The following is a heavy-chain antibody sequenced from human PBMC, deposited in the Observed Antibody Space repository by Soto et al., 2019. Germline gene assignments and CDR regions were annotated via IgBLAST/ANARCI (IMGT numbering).Heavy chain of an antibody. D-gene: IGHD6-19*01. V-gene: IGHV1-18*04. CDR2: ISAYNGDT. Sequence: ASVKVSCKASGFTFNIYGFTWVRQAPGQGLEWLGWISAYNGDTHYAQRFQGRITMTTDTSTSTVYMELRGLRSDDTAVYYCARDPSNTSGWHTTFDYWAKGTLVKVYS. CDR3: ARDPSNTSGWHTTFDY. CDR1: GFTFNIYG. J-gene: IGHJ4*02.